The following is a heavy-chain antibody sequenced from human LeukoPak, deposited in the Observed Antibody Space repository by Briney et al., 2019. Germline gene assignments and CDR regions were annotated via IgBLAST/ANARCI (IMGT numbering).Heavy chain of an antibody. D-gene: IGHD3-10*01. CDR3: ARVPMVRGVPHWYFDL. V-gene: IGHV4-4*07. J-gene: IGHJ2*01. CDR2: IYTSGGT. Sequence: SETLSPTCTVSGGSISSYYWSWIRQPAGKGLEWIGRIYTSGGTNYNPSLKSRVTMSVDTSKNQFSLKLSSVTAADTAVYYCARVPMVRGVPHWYFDLWGRGTLVTVSS. CDR1: GGSISSYY.